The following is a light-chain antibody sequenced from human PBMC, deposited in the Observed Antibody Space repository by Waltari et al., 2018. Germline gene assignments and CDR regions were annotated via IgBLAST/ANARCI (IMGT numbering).Light chain of an antibody. CDR2: WAS. Sequence: DIVMTQSPDSLAVSLGEGASINCKSSQGLLYSTMNKDSLAWYQKKPGQPSKLLIYWASSRESGVPARFSASGSGTDFTLTLSSLQAEDVAVFYCQQYYSTPRPFGQGTKVAIK. V-gene: IGKV4-1*01. J-gene: IGKJ1*01. CDR1: QGLLYSTMNKDS. CDR3: QQYYSTPRP.